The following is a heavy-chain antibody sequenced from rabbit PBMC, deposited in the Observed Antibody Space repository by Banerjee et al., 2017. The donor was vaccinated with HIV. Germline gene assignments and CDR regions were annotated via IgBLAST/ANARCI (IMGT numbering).Heavy chain of an antibody. V-gene: IGHV1S45*01. CDR2: INTSSGNT. D-gene: IGHD4-1*01. CDR3: ARDLAGVLGWNFNL. Sequence: QEQLEESGGDLVKPEGSLTLTCTASGFSFSNKYVMCWVRQAPGKGLEWIACINTSSGNTVDASWAKGRFTISKTASTTVTLQRTSLTAADTATYFCARDLAGVLGWNFNLWGPGTLVTVS. CDR1: GFSFSNKYV. J-gene: IGHJ4*01.